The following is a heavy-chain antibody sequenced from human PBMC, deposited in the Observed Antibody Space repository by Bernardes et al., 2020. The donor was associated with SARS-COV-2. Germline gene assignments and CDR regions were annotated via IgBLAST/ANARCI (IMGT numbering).Heavy chain of an antibody. V-gene: IGHV3-48*01. CDR2: ISSSSSTI. D-gene: IGHD3-22*01. CDR3: ARVWDSSGPDVGDY. Sequence: GGSLRLSCTVSGFTFRAYSMNWVRQAPGKGLEWVSYISSSSSTIYYSDSVKGRFTISRDNAKKSLYLQMNSLRAEDTAVYYCARVWDSSGPDVGDYWGQGTLVTVSS. J-gene: IGHJ4*02. CDR1: GFTFRAYS.